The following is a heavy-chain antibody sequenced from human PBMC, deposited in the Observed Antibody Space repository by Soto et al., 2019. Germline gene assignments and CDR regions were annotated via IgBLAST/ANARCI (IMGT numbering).Heavy chain of an antibody. CDR2: VGPSGAST. CDR1: GIIFGQYA. CDR3: ARSYYYDSTGHYRTFDY. D-gene: IGHD3-22*01. Sequence: LRLSCAASGIIFGQYAMSWVRLAPGKGLEWVSVVGPSGASTFYADSVRGRFTISRDNSGNTLYLQMNSLRAADTALYFCARSYYYDSTGHYRTFDYWGPGTLVTVSS. V-gene: IGHV3-23*01. J-gene: IGHJ4*02.